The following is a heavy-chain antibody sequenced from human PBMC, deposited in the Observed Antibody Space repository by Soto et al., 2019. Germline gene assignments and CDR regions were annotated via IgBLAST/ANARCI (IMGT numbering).Heavy chain of an antibody. Sequence: PSETQSLPCTVIDGSLSHGGYYWSRVHKPPGKGLELIRYIYYSASTYYNPSLKSRVTISVETSKNQFCLRPSSVTAPDTAVYYWAGATGYSNNWFDPWGQGALVTV. V-gene: IGHV4-30-4*01. CDR2: IYYSAST. J-gene: IGHJ5*02. CDR3: AGATGYSNNWFDP. CDR1: DGSLSHGGYY. D-gene: IGHD2-15*01.